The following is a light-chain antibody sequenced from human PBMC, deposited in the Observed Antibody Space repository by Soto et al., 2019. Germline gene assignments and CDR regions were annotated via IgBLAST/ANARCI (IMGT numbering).Light chain of an antibody. CDR3: AAWDDSLNGL. CDR2: SDN. CDR1: SSNIGGNP. V-gene: IGLV1-44*01. Sequence: QSVLTQPPSASGTPGQRVIISCSGSSSNIGGNPVTWYQQLPGTAPKLLIYSDNQRPSGVPDRFSGSKSGTSASLAISGLQSEDEADYYCAAWDDSLNGLFGTGTKLTVL. J-gene: IGLJ1*01.